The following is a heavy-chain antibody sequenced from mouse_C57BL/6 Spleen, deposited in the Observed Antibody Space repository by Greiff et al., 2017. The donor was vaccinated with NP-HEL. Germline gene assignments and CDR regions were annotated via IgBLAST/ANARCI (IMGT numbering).Heavy chain of an antibody. CDR1: GYAFSSYW. V-gene: IGHV1-80*01. J-gene: IGHJ2*01. Sequence: QVQLQQSGAELVKPGASVKISCKASGYAFSSYWMNWVKQRPGKGLEWIGQIYPGDGDTNYNGKFKGKATLTADKSSSTAYMQLSSLTSEDSAVYFCARRGDFYYFDYWGQGTTLTVSS. CDR2: IYPGDGDT. CDR3: ARRGDFYYFDY.